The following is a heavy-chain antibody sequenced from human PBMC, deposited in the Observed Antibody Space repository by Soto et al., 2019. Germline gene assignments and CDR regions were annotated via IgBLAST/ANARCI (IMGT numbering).Heavy chain of an antibody. V-gene: IGHV4-30-4*01. D-gene: IGHD2-2*01. CDR1: GGSISSGDYY. CDR2: IFYSGST. CDR3: VRDDPAAMFDY. J-gene: IGHJ4*02. Sequence: QVQLQESGPGLVKPSQTLSLTCTVSGGSISSGDYYWSWIRQPPGKGLEWIGYIFYSGSTYSNPSLKSRVTISGGTSKNQFSPKLSSVTAADTAVYYCVRDDPAAMFDYWGQGTLVTVSS.